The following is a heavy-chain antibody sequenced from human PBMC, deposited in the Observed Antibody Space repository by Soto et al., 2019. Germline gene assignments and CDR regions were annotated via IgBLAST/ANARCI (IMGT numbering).Heavy chain of an antibody. CDR1: GFTFSSYG. CDR3: AKYLSTEHYYYVMDF. Sequence: GGSLRLSCAASGFTFSSYGMHWVRQAPGKGLEWVAVISYDGSNKYYADSVKGRFTISRDNSKNTLYLQMNSLRAEDTAVYYCAKYLSTEHYYYVMDFWGRGTTVTGS. CDR2: ISYDGSNK. J-gene: IGHJ6*02. V-gene: IGHV3-30*18. D-gene: IGHD4-4*01.